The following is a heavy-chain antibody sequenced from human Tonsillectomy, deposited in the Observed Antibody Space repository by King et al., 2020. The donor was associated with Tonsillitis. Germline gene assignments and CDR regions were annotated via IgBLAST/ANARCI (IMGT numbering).Heavy chain of an antibody. J-gene: IGHJ6*03. CDR2: INRSSGYI. CDR3: AGYYYDLPPRAPTLYVSSGYYKYKGGVDYYMDV. Sequence: EVQLVESGGGLVKPGGSLRLSCAASGFSFSTYSMNWVRQAPGKGLEWVSSINRSSGYIYYADSVKGRFTISRDNAKNSLFLQMNSLRAEDTAVYYCAGYYYDLPPRAPTLYVSSGYYKYKGGVDYYMDVWGKGTTVTVSS. V-gene: IGHV3-21*01. CDR1: GFSFSTYS. D-gene: IGHD3-22*01.